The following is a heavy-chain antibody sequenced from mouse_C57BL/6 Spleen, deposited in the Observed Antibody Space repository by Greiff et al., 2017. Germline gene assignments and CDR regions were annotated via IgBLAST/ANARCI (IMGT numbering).Heavy chain of an antibody. Sequence: VMLVESGPELVKPGASVKISCKASGYAFSSSWMNWVKQRPGKGLEWIGRIYPGDGDTNYNGKFKGKATLTADKSSSTAYMQLSSLRSEESAVYVFERVYEYDWYAMDYWGQGTSVTVSS. D-gene: IGHD2-4*01. CDR2: IYPGDGDT. J-gene: IGHJ4*01. CDR1: GYAFSSSW. CDR3: ERVYEYDWYAMDY. V-gene: IGHV1-82*01.